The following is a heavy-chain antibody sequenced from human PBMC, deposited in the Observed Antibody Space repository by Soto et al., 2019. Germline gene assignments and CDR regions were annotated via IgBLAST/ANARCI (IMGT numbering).Heavy chain of an antibody. CDR3: ARERELLGYYYYGMDV. D-gene: IGHD1-26*01. CDR1: GGTFSSYT. CDR2: IIPILGIA. Sequence: ASVKVSCKASGGTFSSYTISWVRQAPGQGLEWMGRIIPILGIANYAQKLQGRVTMTTDTSTSTAYMELRSLRSDDTAVYYCARERELLGYYYYGMDVWGQGTTVTVSS. V-gene: IGHV1-69*04. J-gene: IGHJ6*02.